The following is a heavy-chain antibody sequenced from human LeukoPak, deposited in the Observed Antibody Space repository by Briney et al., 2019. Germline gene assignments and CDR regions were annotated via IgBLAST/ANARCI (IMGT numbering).Heavy chain of an antibody. CDR2: ISGSGGST. CDR1: GLIFSSYA. J-gene: IGHJ4*02. Sequence: GGSLRPSWAASGLIFSSYAMSWVRQAPGKGLEWVSAISGSGGSTHCTDAVKGRFPIPRDNSKNTLYLQMNSLRSEDTAVYYCARWPGNYSVYWRQGTLVTVSS. CDR3: ARWPGNYSVY. V-gene: IGHV3-23*01. D-gene: IGHD5-24*01.